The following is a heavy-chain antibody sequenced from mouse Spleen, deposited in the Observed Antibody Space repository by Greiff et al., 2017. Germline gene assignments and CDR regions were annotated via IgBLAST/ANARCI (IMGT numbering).Heavy chain of an antibody. J-gene: IGHJ4*01. CDR3: ARRGDTVRKTDAMDY. V-gene: IGHV1-82*01. CDR1: GYAFSSSW. D-gene: IGHD1-1*01. CDR2: IYPGDGDT. Sequence: QVHVKQSGPELVKPGASVKISCKASGYAFSSSWMNWVKQRPGKGLEWIGRIYPGDGDTNYNGKFKGKATLTADKSSSTAYMQLSSLTSEDSAVYFCARRGDTVRKTDAMDYWGQGTSVTVSS.